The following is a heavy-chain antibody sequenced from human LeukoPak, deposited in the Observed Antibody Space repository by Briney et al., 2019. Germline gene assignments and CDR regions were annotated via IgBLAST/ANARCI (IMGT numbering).Heavy chain of an antibody. CDR3: TRRPRATGYYMDV. J-gene: IGHJ6*03. CDR1: GYSFTSYW. Sequence: GESLKISCKGSGYSFTSYWIGWVRQMPGKGLEWMGIIYPGDSDTRYSPSFQGQVTISADKSISTAYPQWSSLKASDIAMYYCTRRPRATGYYMDVWGKGTTVTVSS. CDR2: IYPGDSDT. V-gene: IGHV5-51*01.